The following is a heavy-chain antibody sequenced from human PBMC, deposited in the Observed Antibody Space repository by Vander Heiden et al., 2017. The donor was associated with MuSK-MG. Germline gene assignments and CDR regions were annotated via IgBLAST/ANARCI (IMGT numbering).Heavy chain of an antibody. CDR1: GFTFSTYA. Sequence: EVQMLESGGGLVQPGGSLRLSCAASGFTFSTYAMSWVRQAPGKGLEWVSGISGSGGGKYYADSVKGRFTISRDNSKNTPYLQMKSMRAEDTAVYYCAKDRERTTVTICDSWGQGTLVTVSS. D-gene: IGHD4-17*01. CDR3: AKDRERTTVTICDS. CDR2: ISGSGGGK. J-gene: IGHJ4*02. V-gene: IGHV3-23*01.